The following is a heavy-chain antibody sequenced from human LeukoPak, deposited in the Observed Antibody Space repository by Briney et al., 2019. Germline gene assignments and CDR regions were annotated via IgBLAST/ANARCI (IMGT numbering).Heavy chain of an antibody. J-gene: IGHJ6*03. CDR2: IGHSSNYI. D-gene: IGHD3-9*01. CDR3: ARDSNAPPGYYCYHYYMDV. V-gene: IGHV3-21*01. Sequence: PGGSLRLSCAASGFTFSTYTMNWVRQAPGKGLEWVSSIGHSSNYIYYADSVKGRFTISRDDAKNSLYLQMNSLRAEDTAVYYCARDSNAPPGYYCYHYYMDVSGKGTTVTVSS. CDR1: GFTFSTYT.